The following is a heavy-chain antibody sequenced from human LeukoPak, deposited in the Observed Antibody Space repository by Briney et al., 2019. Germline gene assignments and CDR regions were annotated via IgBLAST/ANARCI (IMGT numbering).Heavy chain of an antibody. CDR1: GFTFSTYG. Sequence: PGGSLRLSCVASGFTFSTYGMSWVRQAPGKGLEWVAIISYDGSNKNYADSVKGRFTISRDNSKNTLYLQMNSLRAEDTAVYYCATDGSGWSRSSWGQGTLVTVSS. V-gene: IGHV3-30*03. CDR3: ATDGSGWSRSS. CDR2: ISYDGSNK. J-gene: IGHJ5*02. D-gene: IGHD6-19*01.